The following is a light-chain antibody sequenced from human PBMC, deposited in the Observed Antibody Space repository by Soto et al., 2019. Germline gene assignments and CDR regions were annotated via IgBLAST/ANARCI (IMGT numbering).Light chain of an antibody. V-gene: IGLV2-8*01. J-gene: IGLJ1*01. CDR1: SSDVGGYNY. Sequence: QSVLTQPPSASGSPGQSVTISCTGTSSDVGGYNYVSWYQQHPGKAPKLMIYEVSKRPSGVPDRFSGSKSGNTASLTVSGLQAEDEADYYCNSYAXSXXXVFGTGX. CDR3: NSYAXSXXXV. CDR2: EVS.